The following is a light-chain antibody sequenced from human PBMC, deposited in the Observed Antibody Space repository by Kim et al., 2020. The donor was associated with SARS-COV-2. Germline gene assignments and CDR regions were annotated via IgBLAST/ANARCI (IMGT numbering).Light chain of an antibody. Sequence: DVQMTQSPSTLSASVGDRVTIVCRASQNIITWLAWYQQKPGKAPRALIYKASTLESGVPSRFSGSGSGTEFALTITSLQPDDFATYYCQQYNFYPNTFGQGTKLEI. CDR1: QNIITW. CDR2: KAS. V-gene: IGKV1-5*03. J-gene: IGKJ2*01. CDR3: QQYNFYPNT.